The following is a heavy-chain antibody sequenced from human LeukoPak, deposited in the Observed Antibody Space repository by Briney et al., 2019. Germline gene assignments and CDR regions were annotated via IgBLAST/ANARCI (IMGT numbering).Heavy chain of an antibody. CDR1: GYTFTSYD. D-gene: IGHD1-14*01. CDR3: ATGWFDP. J-gene: IGHJ5*02. Sequence: GASLKVSCKPSGYTFTSYDINWVRQATGQGLEWMGWMNPTSGNTGYAQKFQGRVTITRNTSISTANMELSSLRSEDMVVYYCATGWFDPWGQGTLVTVSS. CDR2: MNPTSGNT. V-gene: IGHV1-8*03.